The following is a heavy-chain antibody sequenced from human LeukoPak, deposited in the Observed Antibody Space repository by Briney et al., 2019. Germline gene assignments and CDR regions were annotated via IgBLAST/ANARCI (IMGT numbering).Heavy chain of an antibody. Sequence: GASVKVSCKASGYTFTSYGISWVRQAPGQGLEWMGIINPSGGSTSYAQKFQGRVTMTRDTSTSTVYMELSSLRSEDTAVYYCARERVAGYYDSSGYYYRRRLGFDYWGQGTLVTVSS. J-gene: IGHJ4*02. CDR2: INPSGGST. CDR3: ARERVAGYYDSSGYYYRRRLGFDY. CDR1: GYTFTSYG. D-gene: IGHD3-22*01. V-gene: IGHV1-46*01.